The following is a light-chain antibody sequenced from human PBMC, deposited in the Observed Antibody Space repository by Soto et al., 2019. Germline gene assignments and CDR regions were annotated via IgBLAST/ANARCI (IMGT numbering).Light chain of an antibody. J-gene: IGLJ1*01. CDR3: SSYAGSTLGV. Sequence: QSVLTQPPSASGSPGQSVTISCTGTSSDVGGYNYVSWYQQHPGKAPKLMIYEVSKRPSGVPDRFSGSKSGNTASLTVSGLQAEDGADYYCSSYAGSTLGVFGTGTKVTVL. CDR2: EVS. V-gene: IGLV2-8*01. CDR1: SSDVGGYNY.